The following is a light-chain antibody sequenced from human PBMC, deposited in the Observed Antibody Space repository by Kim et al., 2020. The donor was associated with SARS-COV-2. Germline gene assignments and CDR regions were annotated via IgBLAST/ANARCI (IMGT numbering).Light chain of an antibody. V-gene: IGKV1-33*01. Sequence: GDRVTITCQASEDVSDYFNWYHQKPGEAPKVLIRDAANLESGVPSRFSRGGYGTEFSLTISSVQPEDMGTYYCQQYDAPPFTFGQGTRMEIK. CDR2: DAA. J-gene: IGKJ5*01. CDR3: QQYDAPPFT. CDR1: EDVSDY.